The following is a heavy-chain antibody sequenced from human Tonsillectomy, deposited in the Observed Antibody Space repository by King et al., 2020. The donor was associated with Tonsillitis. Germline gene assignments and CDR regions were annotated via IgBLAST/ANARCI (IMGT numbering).Heavy chain of an antibody. D-gene: IGHD1/OR15-1a*01. Sequence: VQLVESGGGLVQPGGSLRLSCAASGFTFSSYWMHWVRQAPGKGLVWVSRIKSDGSSTGYADSVKGRFTISRDNAKKTLYLQMNSLRAEDTAVYFCTRVRTVGFDAFDIWGQGTMVTVSS. CDR3: TRVRTVGFDAFDI. J-gene: IGHJ3*02. CDR1: GFTFSSYW. V-gene: IGHV3-74*01. CDR2: IKSDGSST.